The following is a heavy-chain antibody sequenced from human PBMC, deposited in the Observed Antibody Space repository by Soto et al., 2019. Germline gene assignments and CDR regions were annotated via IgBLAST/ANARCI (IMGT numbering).Heavy chain of an antibody. CDR2: FFSDAER. V-gene: IGHV2-26*01. CDR3: ARMDGDYNYYGLDV. CDR1: GFSLTNGRMG. J-gene: IGHJ6*02. Sequence: SGPTLVNPTATLTLTCSDSGFSLTNGRMGVSWIRQPPGKALEWLAHFFSDAERSYSTSMQSRLNMYKDSSGSQVVLTMTNMAPADTATYFCARMDGDYNYYGLDVWGHGIAVTVSS. D-gene: IGHD4-17*01.